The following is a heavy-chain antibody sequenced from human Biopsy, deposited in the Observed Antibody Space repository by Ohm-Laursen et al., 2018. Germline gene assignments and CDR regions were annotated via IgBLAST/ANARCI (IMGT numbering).Heavy chain of an antibody. CDR3: ARHDRSGYWGLDY. Sequence: SDTLSLTCSVSGGSLNNHYWSWIRQSPGKGLEWLAYIYSSGRTNYNPSPKSRIIVSFDTSKNHLSLKVTSVTATDTAMYYCARHDRSGYWGLDYWGQGALVTVSA. CDR1: GGSLNNHY. D-gene: IGHD3-22*01. CDR2: IYSSGRT. J-gene: IGHJ4*02. V-gene: IGHV4-4*08.